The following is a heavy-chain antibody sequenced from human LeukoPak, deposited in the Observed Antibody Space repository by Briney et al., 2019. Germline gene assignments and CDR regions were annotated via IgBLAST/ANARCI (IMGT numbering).Heavy chain of an antibody. V-gene: IGHV4-39*01. CDR2: IYYSGST. CDR3: ASYGDYVPAFYYFDY. Sequence: PSETVSLTCTVSGGSISSSSYYWGWIRQPPGKGLEWIGSIYYSGSTYYNPSLKSRVTISVDTSKNQFSLKLSSVTAADTAVYYCASYGDYVPAFYYFDYWGQGTLLTVSS. D-gene: IGHD4-17*01. CDR1: GGSISSSSYY. J-gene: IGHJ4*02.